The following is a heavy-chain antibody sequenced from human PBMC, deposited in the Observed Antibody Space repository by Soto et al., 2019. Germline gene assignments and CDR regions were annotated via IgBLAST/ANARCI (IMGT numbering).Heavy chain of an antibody. Sequence: EVQLVESGGGLVQPGGSLRLSCAASGFTFSSYAMHWVRQAPGKGLEYVSAISSNGGSTYYANSVKGRFTISRDNXXXXXXXXXXXXXXXXXXXXXXXXXLGYAFDIWGQGTMVTVSS. CDR3: XXXLGYAFDI. D-gene: IGHD7-27*01. CDR2: ISSNGGST. J-gene: IGHJ3*02. V-gene: IGHV3-64*01. CDR1: GFTFSSYA.